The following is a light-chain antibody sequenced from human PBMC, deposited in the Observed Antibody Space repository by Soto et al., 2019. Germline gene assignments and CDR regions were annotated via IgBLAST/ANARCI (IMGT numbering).Light chain of an antibody. V-gene: IGLV6-57*04. CDR1: SGSIANNS. Sequence: FMLTQPHSVSESPGKTLSISCTRSSGSIANNSVQWYQQRPGSAPTTVIYENNQRLSGVPDRFSGSTDGSSNSASLTISGLQTEDEADYYCQSYDSDFVVFGGGTKVTV. CDR3: QSYDSDFVV. CDR2: ENN. J-gene: IGLJ2*01.